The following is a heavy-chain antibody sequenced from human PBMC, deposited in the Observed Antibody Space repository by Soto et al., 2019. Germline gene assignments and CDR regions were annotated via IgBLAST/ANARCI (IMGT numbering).Heavy chain of an antibody. CDR3: ARHEWLQLWLVTEY. CDR2: IYHSGNT. CDR1: GDSIGSSTNY. D-gene: IGHD5-18*01. V-gene: IGHV4-39*01. Sequence: LSLTCSVSGDSIGSSTNYWGWIRQPPGKGLEWIGTIYHSGNTYYNPTLKSRVAISVDMSKNQFSLRLNSVTAADTAVYYCARHEWLQLWLVTEYWGQGALVTVSS. J-gene: IGHJ4*02.